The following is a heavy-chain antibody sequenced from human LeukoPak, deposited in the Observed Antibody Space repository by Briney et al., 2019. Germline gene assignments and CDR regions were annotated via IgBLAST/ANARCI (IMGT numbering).Heavy chain of an antibody. CDR1: GFTFSSYS. D-gene: IGHD6-13*01. Sequence: GGSLRLSCAASGFTFSSYSMNWVRQAPGKGLEWVSSISSSSSYIYYADSVKGRFTISRDNAKNSLYLQMNSLRAEDTAVYYCARVWQQLGASDYRGQGTLVTVSS. CDR3: ARVWQQLGASDY. CDR2: ISSSSSYI. J-gene: IGHJ4*02. V-gene: IGHV3-21*01.